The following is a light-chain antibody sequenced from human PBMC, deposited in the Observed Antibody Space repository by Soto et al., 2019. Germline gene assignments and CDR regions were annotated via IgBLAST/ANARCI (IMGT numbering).Light chain of an antibody. J-gene: IGKJ4*01. CDR3: QQLRMYPST. V-gene: IGKV1-9*01. Sequence: IKLTQSPSSLSASVGDRVTITCRASQDIAIYLAWYQQKPGEAPKLLIYAASTLYGGVPSRFSGSGSVTDFALTITSLQAEDCATYYCQQLRMYPSTFGGGTKVEIK. CDR2: AAS. CDR1: QDIAIY.